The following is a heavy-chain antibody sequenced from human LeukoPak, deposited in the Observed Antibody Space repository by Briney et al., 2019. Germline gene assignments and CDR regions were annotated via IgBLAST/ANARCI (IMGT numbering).Heavy chain of an antibody. CDR2: ISYGDGGT. CDR1: GFTFSNYA. CDR3: AKEIAAAGTFDY. V-gene: IGHV3-23*01. Sequence: GGSLRLSCETSGFTFSNYAMSWVRQAPGRGLEWVSGISYGDGGTYYADSVKGRFTISRDNSKNTLSLQMNSLRAEDTAVYYCAKEIAAAGTFDYWGQGPLVTVSS. J-gene: IGHJ4*02. D-gene: IGHD6-13*01.